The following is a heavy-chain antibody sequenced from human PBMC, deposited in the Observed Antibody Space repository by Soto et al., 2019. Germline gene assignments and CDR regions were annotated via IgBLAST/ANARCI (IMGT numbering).Heavy chain of an antibody. V-gene: IGHV3-33*01. J-gene: IGHJ2*01. CDR3: ARDYDSSGYPRWYFDL. Sequence: QVQLVESGGGVVQPGRSLRLSCAASGFTFSSYGMHWVRQAPGKGLEWVAVIWYDGSSKYYADSVKGRFTISRDNSKNTLYLQMNSLRAEDKAVYYCARDYDSSGYPRWYFDLWGRGTLVTVCS. D-gene: IGHD3-22*01. CDR2: IWYDGSSK. CDR1: GFTFSSYG.